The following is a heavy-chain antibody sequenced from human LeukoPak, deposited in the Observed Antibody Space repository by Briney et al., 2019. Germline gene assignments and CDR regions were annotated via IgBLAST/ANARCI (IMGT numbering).Heavy chain of an antibody. CDR3: ARMQLGYSFDY. CDR1: GGSISSGGYY. CDR2: IYYSGST. V-gene: IGHV4-31*03. D-gene: IGHD5-18*01. Sequence: KTSQTLSLTCTVSGGSISSGGYYWSWIRQHPGKGLEWIGYIYYSGSTYYNPSLKSRVTISVDTSKNQFSLKLRSVTSADTAVYFCARMQLGYSFDYWGQGSLVTVSS. J-gene: IGHJ4*02.